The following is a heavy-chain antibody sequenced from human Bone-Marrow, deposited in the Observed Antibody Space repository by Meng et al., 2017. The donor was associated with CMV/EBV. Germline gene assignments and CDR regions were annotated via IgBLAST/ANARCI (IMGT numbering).Heavy chain of an antibody. CDR1: GGSVSSGSYY. J-gene: IGHJ3*02. CDR2: IYYSGST. Sequence: SETLSLTCTVSGGSVSSGSYYWGWIRQPPGKGLEWIGYIYYSGSTNYNPSLKSRVTISVDTSKNQFSLKMTSLTTADAAVYYCARSRYQGSDWYGAFDIWGQGTVVTVSS. D-gene: IGHD6-19*01. V-gene: IGHV4-61*01. CDR3: ARSRYQGSDWYGAFDI.